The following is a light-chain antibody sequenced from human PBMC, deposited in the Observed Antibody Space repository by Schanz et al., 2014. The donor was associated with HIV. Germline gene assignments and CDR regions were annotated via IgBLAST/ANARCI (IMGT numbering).Light chain of an antibody. CDR2: GST. CDR3: LSYDRSLSGPYL. J-gene: IGLJ1*01. Sequence: QSVLTQPPSVSAAPGQRVTISCTGSRSNIGAGYDVHWYQHLPGTAPKLLIYGSTNRPSGVPDRFSGSKSGTAASLAISGPQAEDEADYYCLSYDRSLSGPYLFGTGTKLTVL. V-gene: IGLV1-40*01. CDR1: RSNIGAGYD.